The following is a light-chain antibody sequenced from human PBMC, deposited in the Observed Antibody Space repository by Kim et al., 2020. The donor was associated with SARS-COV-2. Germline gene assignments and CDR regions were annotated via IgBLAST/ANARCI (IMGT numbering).Light chain of an antibody. Sequence: SPGERATLSCRASQTVVSNYLARYQHKPGRAPRLLISGASRRATGTPDRCSGSGSGTDFTLTISRLEPEDCAVYYCQQYGNSPFTFGPGTKVDIK. CDR3: QQYGNSPFT. V-gene: IGKV3-20*01. J-gene: IGKJ3*01. CDR1: QTVVSNY. CDR2: GAS.